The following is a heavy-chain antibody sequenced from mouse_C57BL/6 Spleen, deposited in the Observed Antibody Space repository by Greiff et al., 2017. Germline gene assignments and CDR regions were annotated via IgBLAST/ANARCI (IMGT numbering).Heavy chain of an antibody. D-gene: IGHD1-1*02. CDR1: GYTFTSYW. CDR2: IYPSDSET. Sequence: VQLQQPGAELVRPGSSVKLSCKASGYTFTSYWMDWVKQRPGQGLEWIGNIYPSDSETHYNQKFKDKATLTVDKSSSPAYMQLSSLTSEDSAVYYCAKGGYGGFAYWGQGTLVTVSA. J-gene: IGHJ3*01. V-gene: IGHV1-61*01. CDR3: AKGGYGGFAY.